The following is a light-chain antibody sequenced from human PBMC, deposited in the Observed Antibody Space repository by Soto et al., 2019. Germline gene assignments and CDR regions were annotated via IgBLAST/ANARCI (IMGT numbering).Light chain of an antibody. CDR2: GAS. J-gene: IGKJ1*01. CDR3: QQYVSSPWA. V-gene: IGKV3-20*01. CDR1: QSVTNSF. Sequence: IVLAQSPCKMSFCPGEIDNLSCRASQSVTNSFLAWYQQKPGQAPRLLIYGASRRATGIPDRFTGSGSGTDFTLTISRLEPEDFAVYYCQQYVSSPWAFGQGTKVDIK.